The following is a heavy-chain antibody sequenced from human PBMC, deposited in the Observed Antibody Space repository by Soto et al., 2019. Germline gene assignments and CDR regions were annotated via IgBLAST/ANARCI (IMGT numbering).Heavy chain of an antibody. CDR3: ARRSVRGDGYYFDY. D-gene: IGHD3-10*01. CDR1: GGSISSSSYY. CDR2: IYYSGST. V-gene: IGHV4-39*01. J-gene: IGHJ4*02. Sequence: SETLSLTCTVSGGSISSSSYYWGWIRQPPGKGLEWIGSIYYSGSTYYNPSLKSRVTISVDTSKNQFSLKLSSVTAADTAVYYCARRSVRGDGYYFDYWGQGTLVTVSS.